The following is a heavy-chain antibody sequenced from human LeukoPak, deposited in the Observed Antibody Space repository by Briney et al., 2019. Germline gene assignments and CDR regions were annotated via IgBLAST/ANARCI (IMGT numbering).Heavy chain of an antibody. CDR2: IIPMFDTP. V-gene: IGHV1-69*06. Sequence: SVKVSCKASGDTFITYAIIWVRQAPGQGLEWMGGIIPMFDTPNYAQRLQGRVTITADKSTKTAYMELTSLRSEDTAVYYCARAGIPGYCTNVTCSNWLDPWGQGTLVTVSS. J-gene: IGHJ5*02. CDR3: ARAGIPGYCTNVTCSNWLDP. D-gene: IGHD2-8*01. CDR1: GDTFITYA.